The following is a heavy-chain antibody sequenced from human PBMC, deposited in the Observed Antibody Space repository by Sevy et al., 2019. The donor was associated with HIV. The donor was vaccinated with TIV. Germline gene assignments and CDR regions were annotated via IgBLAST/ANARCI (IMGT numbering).Heavy chain of an antibody. V-gene: IGHV1-69*13. Sequence: ASVKVSCKASGGTFSSYGICWVRQAPGQGLEWMGGIIPILGTVNYAQKFQGRVTITADESTKTAYMELSSLRSEDTAVYYCARGGGNGWYYFDYWGQETLVTVSS. CDR2: IIPILGTV. J-gene: IGHJ4*02. CDR1: GGTFSSYG. CDR3: ARGGGNGWYYFDY. D-gene: IGHD6-19*01.